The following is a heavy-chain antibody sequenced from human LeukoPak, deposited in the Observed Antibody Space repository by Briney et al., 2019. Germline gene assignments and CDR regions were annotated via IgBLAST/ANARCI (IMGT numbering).Heavy chain of an antibody. D-gene: IGHD6-13*01. Sequence: GGSLRLSCAASGFTFSDYYMSWIRQAPGKGLEWVSYISTSGSYTNYADSVRGRFTISRDNAENSLYMQMNSLRAEDTAVYYCARDSIAAAGTGTYWGQGTLVTVSS. CDR1: GFTFSDYY. CDR3: ARDSIAAAGTGTY. V-gene: IGHV3-11*06. CDR2: ISTSGSYT. J-gene: IGHJ4*02.